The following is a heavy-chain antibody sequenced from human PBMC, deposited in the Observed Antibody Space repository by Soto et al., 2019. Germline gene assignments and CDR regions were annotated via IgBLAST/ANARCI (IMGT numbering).Heavy chain of an antibody. J-gene: IGHJ6*02. Sequence: EVQLLESGGGLVQPGGSLRLSCAASGFTFSNYAMTWVRQAPGKGLEWVSAISGSGGSTYYADSVKGRFTISRDNSKSTLYLQMDSLRAEDRAVYYCAKSPPTMESTIYYYYGMHVWGQGTTVTVSS. V-gene: IGHV3-23*01. CDR3: AKSPPTMESTIYYYYGMHV. CDR2: ISGSGGST. D-gene: IGHD3-10*01. CDR1: GFTFSNYA.